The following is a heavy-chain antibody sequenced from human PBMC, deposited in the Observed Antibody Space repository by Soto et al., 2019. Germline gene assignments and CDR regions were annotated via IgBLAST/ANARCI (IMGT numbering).Heavy chain of an antibody. J-gene: IGHJ5*02. CDR1: GYTFTSYA. CDR3: ARGSLPYDFWSGYYSGWFDP. Sequence: ASVKVSCKASGYTFTSYAMHWVRQAPGQRLEWMGWINAGNGNTKYSQKFQGRVTITRDTSASTAHMELSSLRSEDTAVYYCARGSLPYDFWSGYYSGWFDPWGQGTLVTVSS. CDR2: INAGNGNT. D-gene: IGHD3-3*01. V-gene: IGHV1-3*01.